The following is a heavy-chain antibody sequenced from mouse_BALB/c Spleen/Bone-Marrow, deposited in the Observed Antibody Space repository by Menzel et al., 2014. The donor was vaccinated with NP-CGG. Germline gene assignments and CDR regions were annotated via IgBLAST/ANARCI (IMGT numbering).Heavy chain of an antibody. J-gene: IGHJ3*01. CDR1: GFNIKDTY. CDR3: ARWGITTGFAY. Sequence: VQLQQSGAELVKPGASVKLSCTASGFNIKDTYMHWVKQRPEQGLEWIGRIDPANGNTKYVPKFQGKATITADTSSNTAYLQLSSLTSQDTAVYYCARWGITTGFAYWGQGTLVTVSA. V-gene: IGHV14-3*02. CDR2: IDPANGNT. D-gene: IGHD2-4*01.